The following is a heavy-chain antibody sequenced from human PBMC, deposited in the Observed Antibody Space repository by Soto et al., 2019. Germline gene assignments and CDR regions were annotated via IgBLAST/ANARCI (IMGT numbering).Heavy chain of an antibody. CDR3: AKDNRYYDFWSGYHFDY. CDR2: ISGSGGST. Sequence: PGGSLRLSCAASGFTFSGYAMSWVRQAPGKGLEWVSAISGSGGSTYYADSVKGRFTISRDNSKNTLCLQMNSLRAEDTAVYYCAKDNRYYDFWSGYHFDYWGQGTWSPSPQ. D-gene: IGHD3-3*01. V-gene: IGHV3-23*01. CDR1: GFTFSGYA. J-gene: IGHJ4*02.